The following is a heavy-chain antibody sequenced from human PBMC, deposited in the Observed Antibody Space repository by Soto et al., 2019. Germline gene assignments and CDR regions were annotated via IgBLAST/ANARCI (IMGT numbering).Heavy chain of an antibody. J-gene: IGHJ6*02. Sequence: GESLKISCKGSGYSFTSYWIGWVRQMPGKGLEWMGIIYPGDSDTRYSPSFQGQVTISADKSISTAYLQWSSLKASDTAMYYCARVATMVRGDYYYGMDVWGQGTTVTVSS. CDR1: GYSFTSYW. V-gene: IGHV5-51*03. CDR2: IYPGDSDT. CDR3: ARVATMVRGDYYYGMDV. D-gene: IGHD3-10*01.